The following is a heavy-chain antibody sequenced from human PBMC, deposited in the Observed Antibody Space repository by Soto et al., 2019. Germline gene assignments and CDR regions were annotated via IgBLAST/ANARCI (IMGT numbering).Heavy chain of an antibody. D-gene: IGHD6-13*01. Sequence: QLQLQESGPGLVKPSETLSLTCNVSGGSISSSRSYWAWFRQPPGKELEWIANIFYAGNTYYNPFLTSRVTVSVDTSKNQFSLKLDSVTAADTAVYYCARQAAAPGIDLWFDPWGQGTLVTVSS. CDR1: GGSISSSRSY. V-gene: IGHV4-39*01. J-gene: IGHJ5*02. CDR2: IFYAGNT. CDR3: ARQAAAPGIDLWFDP.